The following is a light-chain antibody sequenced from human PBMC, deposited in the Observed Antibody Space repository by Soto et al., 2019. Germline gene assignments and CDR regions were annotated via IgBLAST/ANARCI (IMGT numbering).Light chain of an antibody. J-gene: IGKJ5*01. Sequence: EIVMTQSPATLSVSPGERATLSCRASQNVLSNLAWYQQKPGQAPRLIIYGASTRATGLPARFSGSGSGTQFTLTISSLKSEDFEVYYCQQYNNWPITFGQGTRLEIK. CDR1: QNVLSN. V-gene: IGKV3-15*01. CDR2: GAS. CDR3: QQYNNWPIT.